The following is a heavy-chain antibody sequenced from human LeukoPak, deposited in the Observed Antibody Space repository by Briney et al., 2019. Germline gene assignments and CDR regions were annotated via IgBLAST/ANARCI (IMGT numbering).Heavy chain of an antibody. Sequence: SETLSLTCTVSGGSISSSSYYWGWIRQPPGKGLEWIGSIYYSGSTYYNPSLKSRVTISVDTSKNQFSLKLSSVTAADTAVYYCARRIAAAGTPEDWFDPWGQGTLVTVSS. CDR2: IYYSGST. CDR3: ARRIAAAGTPEDWFDP. CDR1: GGSISSSSYY. V-gene: IGHV4-39*01. J-gene: IGHJ5*02. D-gene: IGHD6-13*01.